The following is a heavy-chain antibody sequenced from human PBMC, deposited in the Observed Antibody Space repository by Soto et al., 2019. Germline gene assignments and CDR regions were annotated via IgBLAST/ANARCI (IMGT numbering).Heavy chain of an antibody. CDR1: GFTFINAW. V-gene: IGHV3-15*01. Sequence: PGGSLRLSCAASGFTFINAWMSWVRQAPGKGLEWVGRIKSKTDGGTTDYAAPVKGRFTISRDDSKNTLYLQMNSLKTEDTAVYYCTTDPGDSSGYFNYWGQGTLVTVSS. J-gene: IGHJ4*02. CDR2: IKSKTDGGTT. CDR3: TTDPGDSSGYFNY. D-gene: IGHD3-22*01.